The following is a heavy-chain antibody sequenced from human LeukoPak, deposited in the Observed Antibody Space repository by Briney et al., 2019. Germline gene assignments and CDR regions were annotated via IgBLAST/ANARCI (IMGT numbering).Heavy chain of an antibody. Sequence: SETLSLTCTVSGGSISSYYWSWIRQPPGKGLEWIGYISYSGSTNYNPSLKSRVTISVDTSKNQFSLGLSSVTAADTAVYYCAITYYYDSSGLDYWGQGTLVTVSS. J-gene: IGHJ4*02. CDR3: AITYYYDSSGLDY. D-gene: IGHD3-22*01. CDR2: ISYSGST. V-gene: IGHV4-59*01. CDR1: GGSISSYY.